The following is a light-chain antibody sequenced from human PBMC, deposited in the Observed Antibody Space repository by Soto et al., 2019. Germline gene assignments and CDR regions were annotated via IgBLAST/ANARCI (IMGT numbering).Light chain of an antibody. CDR2: KAS. CDR3: QKYNSYSRT. Sequence: DIQMTQSPSTLSASVGDRVTITCRASQSISSWLAWYQQKPGKAPKLLIYKASSLESGVPSRFSGSGSGKEFTLTISSLQPDDFAPYYCQKYNSYSRTFGQGTKVEIK. V-gene: IGKV1-5*03. J-gene: IGKJ1*01. CDR1: QSISSW.